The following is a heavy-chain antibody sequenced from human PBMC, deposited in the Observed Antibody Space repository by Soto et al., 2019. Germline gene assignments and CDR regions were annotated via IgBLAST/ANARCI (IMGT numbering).Heavy chain of an antibody. J-gene: IGHJ4*02. Sequence: EVQLVESGGGLVQPGGSLRLSCAASGFTFSSYWMHWVRQTPEKGLVWVSHIDSDGSSTTYADSVKGRFTISRDNAKNTLYLQMNSLRAEDTAVYYCVRDDFGLGIEYWGLGPLVTVSS. D-gene: IGHD1-26*01. CDR3: VRDDFGLGIEY. V-gene: IGHV3-74*01. CDR2: IDSDGSST. CDR1: GFTFSSYW.